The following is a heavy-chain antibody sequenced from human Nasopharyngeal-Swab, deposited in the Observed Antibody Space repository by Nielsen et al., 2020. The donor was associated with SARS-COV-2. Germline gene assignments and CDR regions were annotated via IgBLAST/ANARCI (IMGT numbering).Heavy chain of an antibody. V-gene: IGHV3-53*01. Sequence: GESLKISCAASGFTVSSNYMSWVRQAPGKGPEWVSVIYSGGSTYYADSVKGRFTISRDNSKNTLYLQMNSLRAEDTAVYYCARARGALPFADAFDIWGQGTMVTVSS. J-gene: IGHJ3*02. CDR1: GFTVSSNY. CDR3: ARARGALPFADAFDI. CDR2: IYSGGST. D-gene: IGHD1-26*01.